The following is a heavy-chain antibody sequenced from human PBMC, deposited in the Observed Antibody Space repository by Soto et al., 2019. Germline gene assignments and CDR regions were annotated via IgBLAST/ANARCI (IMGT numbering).Heavy chain of an antibody. CDR1: GYMFTSYG. V-gene: IGHV1-18*04. J-gene: IGHJ3*02. CDR3: ARVRSPHPHAFDI. CDR2: ISAYNGDT. Sequence: QAQLVQSGVEVKKPGASVKVSCKASGYMFTSYGISWVRQAPGQGLEWVGWISAYNGDTHYAQKLQGRVTMTTDTSTSTAYMELRSLRSDDTAVYYCARVRSPHPHAFDIWGQGTMVTVSS.